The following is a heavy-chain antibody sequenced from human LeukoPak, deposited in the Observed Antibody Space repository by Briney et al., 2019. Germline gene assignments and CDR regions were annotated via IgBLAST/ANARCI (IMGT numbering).Heavy chain of an antibody. D-gene: IGHD3-22*01. CDR1: GYIFTSYH. CDR2: INPSGGST. Sequence: ASVKVSCKASGYIFTSYHIHWVRQAPGQGLEWMGIINPSGGSTNYAQKFQGRVTMTRDTSTSTVYMELSSLRSEDTAVYYCARDLYHRYYDNSGYAFDYWGQGTLVTVST. CDR3: ARDLYHRYYDNSGYAFDY. V-gene: IGHV1-46*01. J-gene: IGHJ4*02.